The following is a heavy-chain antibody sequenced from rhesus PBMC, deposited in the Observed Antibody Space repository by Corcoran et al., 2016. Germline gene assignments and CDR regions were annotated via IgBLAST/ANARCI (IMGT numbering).Heavy chain of an antibody. CDR3: ARIYYSGSYYYPSGYFDL. V-gene: IGHV4-99*01. D-gene: IGHD3-16*01. Sequence: QVQLQESGPGLVKPSETLSLTCAVSGYSISSGYAWGWIRQPPGKGLACIGYILGSDWGTYYNPSLNSRVTISTDTSKNQFSLKLSSVTAADTAVYYCARIYYSGSYYYPSGYFDLWGPGTPITISS. J-gene: IGHJ2*01. CDR2: ILGSDWGT. CDR1: GYSISSGYA.